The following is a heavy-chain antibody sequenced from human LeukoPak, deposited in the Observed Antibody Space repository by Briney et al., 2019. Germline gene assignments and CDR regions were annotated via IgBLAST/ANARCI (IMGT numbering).Heavy chain of an antibody. J-gene: IGHJ4*02. CDR1: GFTFSSYW. CDR2: ISYDGSNK. CDR3: AREALITIFGVVIHPYYFDY. V-gene: IGHV3-30-3*01. Sequence: PGGSLRLSCAASGFTFSSYWMSWVRQAPGKGLEWVAVISYDGSNKYYADSVKGRFTISRDNSKNTLYLQMNSLRAEDTAVYYCAREALITIFGVVIHPYYFDYWGQGTLVTVSS. D-gene: IGHD3-3*01.